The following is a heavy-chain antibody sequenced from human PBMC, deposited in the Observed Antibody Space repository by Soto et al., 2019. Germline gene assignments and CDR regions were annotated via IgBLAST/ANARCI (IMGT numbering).Heavy chain of an antibody. CDR3: AKNFADSNPFYDS. D-gene: IGHD2-15*01. V-gene: IGHV3-23*01. J-gene: IGHJ4*02. CDR1: GFTFSDYA. CDR2: ISGSGRHV. Sequence: PGGSLRLSFAASGFTFSDYAMTWVRQAPGKGLEWVSAISGSGRHVYYADSVQGRFTFSRDNSQNTPYLQMNSLRAEDTAIYYCAKNFADSNPFYDSWGQGLLVTVSS.